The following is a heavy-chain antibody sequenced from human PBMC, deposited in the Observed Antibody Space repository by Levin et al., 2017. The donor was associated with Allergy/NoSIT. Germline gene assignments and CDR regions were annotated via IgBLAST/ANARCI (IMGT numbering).Heavy chain of an antibody. V-gene: IGHV3-23*01. D-gene: IGHD2/OR15-2a*01. CDR2: ISGSGDST. Sequence: PGESLKISCAASGFTFTTYHAISWVRQTPGKGLEWVCGISGSGDSTHYAASVKGRFIISRDNSKNTIFLQMNSLKVEDTAVFYCAKLPAPDPRILSDAFDVWGQGTVVTVSS. CDR3: AKLPAPDPRILSDAFDV. J-gene: IGHJ3*01. CDR1: GFTFTTYHA.